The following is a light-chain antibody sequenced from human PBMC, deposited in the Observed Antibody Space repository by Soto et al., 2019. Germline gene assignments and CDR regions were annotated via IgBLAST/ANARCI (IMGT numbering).Light chain of an antibody. V-gene: IGLV3-21*02. Sequence: SYELTQPPSVSVAPGQTARITCGGNNIGSKSVHWYQQKPGQAPVLVVYDDSDRPSGIPERFSGSNSGNTATLTISRVEVGDDPDYYSQVWDSSSDHWVFGGGTKVTVL. CDR3: QVWDSSSDHWV. J-gene: IGLJ3*02. CDR2: DDS. CDR1: NIGSKS.